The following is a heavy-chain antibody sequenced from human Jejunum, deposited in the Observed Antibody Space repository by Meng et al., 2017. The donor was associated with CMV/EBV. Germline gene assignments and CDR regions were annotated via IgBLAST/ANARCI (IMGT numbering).Heavy chain of an antibody. V-gene: IGHV4-59*12. D-gene: IGHD2-21*01. CDR3: ARYYCAGNRCYGTNWYDT. Sequence: ISSYHWSWVRQPPGKGLEWIGYILYRGGRKTNSSLNSRVSVSLDTSANQFSLRLSSVAAADTAVYYCARYYCAGNRCYGTNWYDTWGQGTLVTVSS. J-gene: IGHJ5*02. CDR2: ILYRGGR. CDR1: ISSYH.